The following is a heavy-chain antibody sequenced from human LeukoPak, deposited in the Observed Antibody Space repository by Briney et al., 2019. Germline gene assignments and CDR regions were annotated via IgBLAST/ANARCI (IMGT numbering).Heavy chain of an antibody. J-gene: IGHJ4*02. CDR1: GFIFSNYG. V-gene: IGHV4-34*01. CDR2: INHSGST. Sequence: GSLRLSCAASGFIFSNYGMSWVRQPPGKGLEWIGEINHSGSTNYNPSLKSRVTISVDTSKNQFSLRLNSVTAADTAVYYCARDFSGFCSGDCRPYYFDYWGQGTLVTVSS. CDR3: ARDFSGFCSGDCRPYYFDY. D-gene: IGHD2-15*01.